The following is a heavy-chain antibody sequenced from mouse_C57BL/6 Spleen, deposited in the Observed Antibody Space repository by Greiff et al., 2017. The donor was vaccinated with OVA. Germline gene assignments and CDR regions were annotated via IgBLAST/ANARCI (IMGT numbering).Heavy chain of an antibody. CDR3: ARYYEYDGYYAMDY. J-gene: IGHJ4*01. CDR2: IDPSDSET. D-gene: IGHD2-4*01. V-gene: IGHV1-52*01. CDR1: GYTFTSYW. Sequence: QVQLQQPGAELVRPGSSVKLSCKASGYTFTSYWMHWVKQRPIQGLEWIGNIDPSDSETHYNQKFKDKATLTVDKSSSTAYMQLSSLTSEDSAVYYCARYYEYDGYYAMDYWGQGTSVTVSS.